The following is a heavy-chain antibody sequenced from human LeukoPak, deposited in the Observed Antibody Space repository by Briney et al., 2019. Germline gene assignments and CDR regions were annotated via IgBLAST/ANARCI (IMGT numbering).Heavy chain of an antibody. Sequence: GGSLRLSCAASGFTFSNYDMHWVRQAPGKGLEWVAVISYHGTNAYYADSVKGRFTLSRDNSRNTLYLQMNSLRLEDTAVYYCARLKTPNCGDDCGPRFDCWGQGTLVTVSS. CDR2: ISYHGTNA. CDR3: ARLKTPNCGDDCGPRFDC. CDR1: GFTFSNYD. V-gene: IGHV3-30-3*01. D-gene: IGHD2-21*01. J-gene: IGHJ4*02.